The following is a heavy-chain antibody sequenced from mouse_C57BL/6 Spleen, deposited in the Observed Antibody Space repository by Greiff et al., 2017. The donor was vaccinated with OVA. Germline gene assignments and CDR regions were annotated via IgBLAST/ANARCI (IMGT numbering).Heavy chain of an antibody. D-gene: IGHD3-1*01. V-gene: IGHV1-80*01. J-gene: IGHJ2*01. CDR2: IYPGDGDT. CDR1: GYAFSSYW. Sequence: VQLQQSGAELVKPGASVKISCKASGYAFSSYWMNWVKQRPGKGLEWIGQIYPGDGDTNYNGKFKGKATLTADKSSSTAYMQLSSLTSEDSAVYFCARVGFSRYFDYWGQGTTLTVSS. CDR3: ARVGFSRYFDY.